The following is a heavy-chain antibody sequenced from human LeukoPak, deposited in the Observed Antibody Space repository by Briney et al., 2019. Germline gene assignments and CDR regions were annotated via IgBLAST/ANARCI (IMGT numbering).Heavy chain of an antibody. J-gene: IGHJ4*02. CDR2: IYPRDSST. CDR3: ARDQEGFDY. CDR1: GYTFTSNY. V-gene: IGHV1-46*01. Sequence: ASVKVSCKASGYTFTSNYIHWVRQAPGQGLEWMGMIYPRDSSTSYAQKFRGRVTVTRDTSTSTVHMELSGLRSEDTAVYYCARDQEGFDYWGQGTLVTVSS.